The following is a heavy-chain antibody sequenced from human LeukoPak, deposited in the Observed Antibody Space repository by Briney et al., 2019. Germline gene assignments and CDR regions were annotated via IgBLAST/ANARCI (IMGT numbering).Heavy chain of an antibody. Sequence: SETLSLTCAVYGGTFSGYYWSWIRQPPGKGLEWIGEINHSGSTNYNPSLKSRVTISVDTSKNQFSLKLSSVTAADTAVYYCARGRSYGLRGVVAGLDYWGLGTLVTVSS. J-gene: IGHJ4*02. D-gene: IGHD5-18*01. V-gene: IGHV4-34*01. CDR1: GGTFSGYY. CDR3: ARGRSYGLRGVVAGLDY. CDR2: INHSGST.